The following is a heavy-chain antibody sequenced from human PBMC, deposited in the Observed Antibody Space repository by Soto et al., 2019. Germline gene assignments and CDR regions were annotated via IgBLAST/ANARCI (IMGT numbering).Heavy chain of an antibody. CDR2: IKNKRTT. CDR1: GLPFSKAW. V-gene: IGHV3-15*01. D-gene: IGHD1-1*01. CDR3: TTDEADNENDGDFDY. Sequence: EVHLVESGGGLVKPGGSLRLSCAASGLPFSKAWMSWVRQAPGKGLEWVGRIKNKRTTDYAAPVRDRFTISRDDSQNMVYLQMDSLKTENTAVYYCTTDEADNENDGDFDYWGQGTLVTVSS. J-gene: IGHJ4*02.